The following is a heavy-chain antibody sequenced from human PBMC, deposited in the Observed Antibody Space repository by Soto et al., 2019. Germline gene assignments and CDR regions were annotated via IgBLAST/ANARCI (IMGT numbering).Heavy chain of an antibody. V-gene: IGHV3-74*01. J-gene: IGHJ6*03. CDR3: ARGDCVGGPCYSLAGSFYYYMDV. CDR1: GFTFSNYW. CDR2: INSDGSVS. D-gene: IGHD2-15*01. Sequence: EVQLVESGGGLVQPGGSLRLSCAASGFTFSNYWMYWVRQAPGKGLVWVSSINSDGSVSSYADSVKGRLTISRDNVKNTLYLQMDSLRAEDTAVYYCARGDCVGGPCYSLAGSFYYYMDVWGKGTTVTVFS.